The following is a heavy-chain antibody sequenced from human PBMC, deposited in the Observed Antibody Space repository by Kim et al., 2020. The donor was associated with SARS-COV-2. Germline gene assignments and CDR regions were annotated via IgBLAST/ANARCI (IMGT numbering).Heavy chain of an antibody. V-gene: IGHV1-69*01. CDR3: ARSKD. CDR2: SPIFGTA. J-gene: IGHJ4*02. Sequence: SPIFGTANYAQKFQGRVTITADESMSTAYMELSSLRSEDTAVYYCARSKDWGQGTLVTVSS.